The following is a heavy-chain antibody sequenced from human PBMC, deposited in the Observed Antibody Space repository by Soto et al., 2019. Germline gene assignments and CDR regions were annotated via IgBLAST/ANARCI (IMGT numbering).Heavy chain of an antibody. D-gene: IGHD3-16*01. CDR2: ITPLYDTK. CDR1: GGTFSSYS. V-gene: IGHV1-69*12. Sequence: QVQLVQSGPEVKEPGSSVKVSCKTSGGTFSSYSLNWVRQAPGQGLEWMGVITPLYDTKNYAQRFRGRVTFTADESTSTVYMELTGATSDDTAVYFCARGGTWKPFDPWGQGTLVTVSS. CDR3: ARGGTWKPFDP. J-gene: IGHJ5*02.